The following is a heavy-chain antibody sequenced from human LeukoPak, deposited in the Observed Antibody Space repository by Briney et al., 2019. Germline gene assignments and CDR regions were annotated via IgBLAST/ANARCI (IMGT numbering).Heavy chain of an antibody. CDR3: AKASVGGWLLQASFDY. V-gene: IGHV3-30*18. J-gene: IGHJ4*02. CDR2: ISYDGSNK. Sequence: GGSLRLSCAASGFTFSSYGMHWVRQAPGKGLEWVAVISYDGSNKYYADSVKGRFTISRDNSKNTLHLQMNSLRAEDTAVYYCAKASVGGWLLQASFDYWGQGTLVTVSS. D-gene: IGHD3-22*01. CDR1: GFTFSSYG.